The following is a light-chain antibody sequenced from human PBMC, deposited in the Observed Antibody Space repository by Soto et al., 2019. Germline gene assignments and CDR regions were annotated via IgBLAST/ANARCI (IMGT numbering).Light chain of an antibody. CDR3: QQRSNWPPEVT. CDR1: QSVSSSH. J-gene: IGKJ5*01. V-gene: IGKV3D-20*02. Sequence: EIVLTQSPGTLSLSPGERATLSCRASQSVSSSHLAWYQHKPGQAPRLLIYGTSNRATGIPDRFIGRGSGTDLTLTISSLEPEDCAVYYCQQRSNWPPEVTFGQGTRLEIK. CDR2: GTS.